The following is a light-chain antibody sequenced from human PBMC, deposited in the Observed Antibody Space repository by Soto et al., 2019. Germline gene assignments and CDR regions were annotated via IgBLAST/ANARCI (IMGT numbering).Light chain of an antibody. Sequence: QAVVTQPPSVSGAPGQRVTISCTGNSSNIGTVYDVHWYQQHPGRAPKLVISRNNNRPSGVPDRFSGSKSGHLASLAITGLQAGGEADYYCQSYDSNLRAWVFGGGTKLTVL. CDR1: SSNIGTVYD. CDR3: QSYDSNLRAWV. CDR2: RNN. V-gene: IGLV1-40*01. J-gene: IGLJ3*02.